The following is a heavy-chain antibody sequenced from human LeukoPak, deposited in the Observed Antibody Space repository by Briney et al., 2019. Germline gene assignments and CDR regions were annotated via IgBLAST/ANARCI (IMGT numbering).Heavy chain of an antibody. CDR2: IYYSGST. J-gene: IGHJ5*02. CDR1: GGSISSSSYY. V-gene: IGHV4-39*07. CDR3: ARENIVVVTAGFDP. Sequence: SETLSLTCTVSGGSISSSSYYWGWIRQPPGKGLEWIGSIYYSGSTYYNPSLKSRVTISVDTSKNQFSLKLSSVTAADTAVYYCARENIVVVTAGFDPWGQGTLVTVSS. D-gene: IGHD2-21*02.